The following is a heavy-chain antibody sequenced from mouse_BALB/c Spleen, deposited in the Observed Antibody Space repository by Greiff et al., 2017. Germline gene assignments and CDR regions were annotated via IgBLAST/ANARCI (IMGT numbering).Heavy chain of an antibody. CDR3: SRGYGNYDAMDY. Sequence: EVKVEESGGGLVKPGGSLKLSCAASGFTFSSYTMSWVRQTPEKRLEWVATISSGGSYTYYPDSVKGRFTISRDNAKNTLYLQMSSLKSEDTAMYYCSRGYGNYDAMDYWGQGTSVTVSS. V-gene: IGHV5-6-4*01. CDR2: ISSGGSYT. J-gene: IGHJ4*01. CDR1: GFTFSSYT. D-gene: IGHD2-10*02.